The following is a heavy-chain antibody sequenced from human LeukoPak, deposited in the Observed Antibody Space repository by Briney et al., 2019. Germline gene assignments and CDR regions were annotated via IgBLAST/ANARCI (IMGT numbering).Heavy chain of an antibody. CDR1: GFTFSDYY. CDR2: ISSSGSTI. CDR3: ARDAWIQLFDAFDI. V-gene: IGHV3-11*04. Sequence: GGSLRLSCAASGFTFSDYYMSWIRQAPGKGLEWVSYISSSGSTIYYADSVKSRFTISRDNAKNSLYLQMNSLRAEDTAVYYCARDAWIQLFDAFDIWGQGTMVTVSS. D-gene: IGHD5-18*01. J-gene: IGHJ3*02.